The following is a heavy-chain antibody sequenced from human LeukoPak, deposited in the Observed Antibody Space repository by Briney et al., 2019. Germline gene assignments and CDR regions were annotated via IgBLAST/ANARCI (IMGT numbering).Heavy chain of an antibody. CDR2: MNPNSGNT. CDR3: ARVLRYFDWSYYYYYGMDV. CDR1: GYTFTSYD. V-gene: IGHV1-8*01. D-gene: IGHD3-9*01. Sequence: GASVKVSCKASGYTFTSYDINWVRQATGQGLEWMGWMNPNSGNTGYAQKFQGRVTMTRNTSISTAYMELSSLRSEDTAVYYCARVLRYFDWSYYYYYGMDVWGQGTTVTVS. J-gene: IGHJ6*02.